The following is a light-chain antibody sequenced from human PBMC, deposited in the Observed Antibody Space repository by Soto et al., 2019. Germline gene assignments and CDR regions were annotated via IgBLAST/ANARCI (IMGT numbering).Light chain of an antibody. Sequence: QSALTQPASVSGSPGQSITISCTGTSSDVGGYNYVSWYQQHPGKAPKHMIYEVSNRPSGVSNRFSGSKSGNTASLTISGLQAEDEADYHCTSYTTSSTHWVFGGGTKLTVL. CDR3: TSYTTSSTHWV. V-gene: IGLV2-14*01. CDR1: SSDVGGYNY. CDR2: EVS. J-gene: IGLJ3*02.